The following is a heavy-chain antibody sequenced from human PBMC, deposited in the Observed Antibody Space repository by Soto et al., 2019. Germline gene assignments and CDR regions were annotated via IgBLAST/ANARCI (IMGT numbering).Heavy chain of an antibody. CDR2: ISYDGSNK. CDR3: ARGGPYCGGYCYCRFDY. Sequence: QVQLVESGGGVVQPGRSLRLSCAASGFTFSSYAMHWVRQAPGKGLEWVAVISYDGSNKYYADSVKGRFTISRDNSKNTLYLQMNSLRAEDTAVYYCARGGPYCGGYCYCRFDYWGQGTLVTVSS. D-gene: IGHD2-21*02. J-gene: IGHJ4*02. V-gene: IGHV3-30-3*01. CDR1: GFTFSSYA.